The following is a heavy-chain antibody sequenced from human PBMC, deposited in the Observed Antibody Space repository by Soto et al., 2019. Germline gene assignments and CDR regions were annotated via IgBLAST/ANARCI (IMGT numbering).Heavy chain of an antibody. D-gene: IGHD2-15*01. CDR2: IWFDGTVK. CDR1: GFSLGNYG. V-gene: IGHV3-33*01. J-gene: IGHJ4*01. Sequence: QVQLVESGGGVVQPGRSLRLSCSASGFSLGNYGMHWVRQAPGKGLEWVAVIWFDGTVKKYTDSVKGRFTISRDNSKNTLFLQMNSLRAEDTALYYCAREVDCSGYSCYFGFYFGSWGQGTLVTVSS. CDR3: AREVDCSGYSCYFGFYFGS.